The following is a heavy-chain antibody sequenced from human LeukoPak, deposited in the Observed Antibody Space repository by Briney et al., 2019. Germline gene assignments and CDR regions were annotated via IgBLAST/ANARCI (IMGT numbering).Heavy chain of an antibody. V-gene: IGHV4-61*08. CDR3: ASGSLGGYCSSTSCLDY. Sequence: PSETLSLTCTVSGGSISSGDYYWSWIRQPPGKGLEWIGYIYYSGSTNYNPSLKSRVTISVDTSKNQFSLKLSSVTAADTAVYYCASGSLGGYCSSTSCLDYWGQGTLVTVSS. J-gene: IGHJ4*02. CDR1: GGSISSGDYY. D-gene: IGHD2-2*01. CDR2: IYYSGST.